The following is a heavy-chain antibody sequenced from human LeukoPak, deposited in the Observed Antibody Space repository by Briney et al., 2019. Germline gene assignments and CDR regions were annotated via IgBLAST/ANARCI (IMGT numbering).Heavy chain of an antibody. CDR2: INPNSGGT. J-gene: IGHJ5*02. V-gene: IGHV1-2*02. CDR3: AREGIAVASSRWFDP. Sequence: ASVKVSCKASGYTFTGYYMHWVRQAPGQGLEWMGWINPNSGGTNYAQKFQGRVTMTRDTSISTAYMELSRLRSDDTAVYYCAREGIAVASSRWFDPWGQGTLVTVSS. CDR1: GYTFTGYY. D-gene: IGHD6-19*01.